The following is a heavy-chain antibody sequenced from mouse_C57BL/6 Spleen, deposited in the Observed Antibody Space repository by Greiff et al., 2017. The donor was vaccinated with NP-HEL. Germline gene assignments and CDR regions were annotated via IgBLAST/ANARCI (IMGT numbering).Heavy chain of an antibody. Sequence: QVQLKQSGPELVKPGASVKISCKASGYAFSSSWMNWVKQRPGKGLEWIGRIYPGDGDTNYNGKFKGKATLTADKSSSTAYMQLSSLTSEDSAVYFCARYYYGSLAYWGQGTLVTVSA. J-gene: IGHJ3*01. V-gene: IGHV1-82*01. CDR2: IYPGDGDT. CDR1: GYAFSSSW. CDR3: ARYYYGSLAY. D-gene: IGHD1-1*01.